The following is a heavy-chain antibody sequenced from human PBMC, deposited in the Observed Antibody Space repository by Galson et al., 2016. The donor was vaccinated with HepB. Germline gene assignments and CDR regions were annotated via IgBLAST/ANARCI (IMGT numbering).Heavy chain of an antibody. V-gene: IGHV4-30-4*01. CDR2: IYYSGIS. Sequence: TLSLTCTVSAGSISSGDCYWSWIRQPPGKGLEWVGYIYYSGISYYMASLKSRATMSVDTSNNQFSLKLTSVTAADTAVYYCARFYYGDYGRFDPWGQGILVTVSS. J-gene: IGHJ5*02. CDR3: ARFYYGDYGRFDP. D-gene: IGHD4-17*01. CDR1: AGSISSGDCY.